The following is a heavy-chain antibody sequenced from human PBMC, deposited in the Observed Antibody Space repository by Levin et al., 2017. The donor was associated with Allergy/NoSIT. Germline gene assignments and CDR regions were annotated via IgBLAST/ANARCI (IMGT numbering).Heavy chain of an antibody. D-gene: IGHD1-26*01. CDR1: GGSFSGYS. Sequence: SETLSLTCAVYGGSFSGYSWTWIRQPPGKGLEWIGEINHSRNTNYNPSLKSRVTISVGTSKNRFSLNLSSVTAADTAVYFCARRELSRGNWFDPWGQGTLVTVSS. J-gene: IGHJ5*02. CDR2: INHSRNT. V-gene: IGHV4-34*01. CDR3: ARRELSRGNWFDP.